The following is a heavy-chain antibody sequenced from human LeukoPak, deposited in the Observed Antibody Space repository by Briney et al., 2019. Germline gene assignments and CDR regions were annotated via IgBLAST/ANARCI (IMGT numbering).Heavy chain of an antibody. V-gene: IGHV3-23*01. CDR3: AKDMYPRLHIVVVIAPYFDY. J-gene: IGHJ4*02. CDR1: GFTFSSYA. Sequence: GGSLRLSCAASGFTFSSYAMSWVRQAPGKGLEWVSAISGSGGSTYYADSVKGRFTISRDNSKNTLYLQMNSLRAEDTAVYYCAKDMYPRLHIVVVIAPYFDYWGQGTLVTVSS. CDR2: ISGSGGST. D-gene: IGHD2-21*01.